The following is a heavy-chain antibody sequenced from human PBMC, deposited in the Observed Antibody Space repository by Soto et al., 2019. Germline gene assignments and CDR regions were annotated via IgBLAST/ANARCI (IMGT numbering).Heavy chain of an antibody. CDR3: ARLARYSSSWYGGIDY. V-gene: IGHV4-59*08. CDR2: IYYSGST. Sequence: SETLSLTCTVSGGSISSYYWSWIRQPPGKGLEWIGYIYYSGSTNYNPSLKSRVTISVDTSKNQFSLKLNSMTAADTAVYYCARLARYSSSWYGGIDYWGQGTLVTSPQ. CDR1: GGSISSYY. J-gene: IGHJ4*02. D-gene: IGHD6-13*01.